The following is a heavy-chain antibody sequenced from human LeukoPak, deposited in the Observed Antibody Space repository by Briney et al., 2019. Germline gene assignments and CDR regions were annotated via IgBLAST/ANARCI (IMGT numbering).Heavy chain of an antibody. J-gene: IGHJ1*01. CDR1: GFTFSSYG. CDR2: IRYDGSNK. CDR3: AKIWSSTSCPREYFQH. V-gene: IGHV3-30*02. Sequence: SGGSLRLSCAASGFTFSSYGMHWVRQAPGKGLEWVAFIRYDGSNKYYADSVKGRFTISRDNSKNTLYLQMNSLRAEDTAVYYCAKIWSSTSCPREYFQHWGQGTLVTVSS. D-gene: IGHD2-2*01.